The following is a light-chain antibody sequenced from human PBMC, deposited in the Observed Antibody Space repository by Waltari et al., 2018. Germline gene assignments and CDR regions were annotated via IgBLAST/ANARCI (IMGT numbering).Light chain of an antibody. Sequence: QSALTQTATVSGSPGQSITISCSGASSDIGKYNLVSWYQQHPGKAPTLIVYAVDKPPSGVSDRFSGSKSGNAAFLTISGLQTADEADYYCCSYAGSAVSVFGGGTKLTVL. V-gene: IGLV2-23*02. CDR3: CSYAGSAVSV. CDR1: SSDIGKYNL. J-gene: IGLJ3*02. CDR2: AVD.